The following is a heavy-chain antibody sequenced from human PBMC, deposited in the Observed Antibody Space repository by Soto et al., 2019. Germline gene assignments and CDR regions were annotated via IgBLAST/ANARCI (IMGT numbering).Heavy chain of an antibody. J-gene: IGHJ4*02. V-gene: IGHV4-39*01. CDR2: ISSIGST. Sequence: SETLSLTCTVSGASIISTTKYWGWIRQPPGRGLEWIGTISSIGSTYYNPSLEGRVTISVDTSKNQFSLRVTSVTAADTGLYYCARQDHGDYEFFFDYWGQGTLVTVSS. D-gene: IGHD4-17*01. CDR3: ARQDHGDYEFFFDY. CDR1: GASIISTTKY.